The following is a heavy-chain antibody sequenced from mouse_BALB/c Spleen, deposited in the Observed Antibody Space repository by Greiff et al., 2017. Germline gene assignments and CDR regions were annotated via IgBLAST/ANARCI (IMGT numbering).Heavy chain of an antibody. CDR1: GFAFRSYD. Sequence: EVKLMESGGGLVKPGGSLKLSCAASGFAFRSYDMSWVRQTPEKRLEWVAYISSGGGSTYYPDTVKGRFTISRDNAKNTLYLQMSSLKSEDTAMYYCARHEGNYYAMDYWGQGTSVGVTS. V-gene: IGHV5-12-1*01. D-gene: IGHD2-14*01. CDR2: ISSGGGST. CDR3: ARHEGNYYAMDY. J-gene: IGHJ4*01.